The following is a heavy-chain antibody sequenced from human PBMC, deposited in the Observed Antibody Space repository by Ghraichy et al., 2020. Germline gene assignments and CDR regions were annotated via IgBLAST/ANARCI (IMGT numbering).Heavy chain of an antibody. CDR3: AQGLVVMFH. V-gene: IGHV3-23*01. Sequence: GALNISCAACGFTFSHFAMSWVRQAPGKGLEWVSGIGGSGASTYYTDSVKGRFTISRDNSKNTMYLQMNGLRAEDTAVYYCAQGLVVMFHWGQGTLVTVSS. CDR1: GFTFSHFA. J-gene: IGHJ4*02. CDR2: IGGSGAST. D-gene: IGHD2-21*01.